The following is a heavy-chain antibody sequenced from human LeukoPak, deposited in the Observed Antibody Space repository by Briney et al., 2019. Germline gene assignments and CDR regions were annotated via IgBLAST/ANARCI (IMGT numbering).Heavy chain of an antibody. D-gene: IGHD2-21*02. J-gene: IGHJ4*02. V-gene: IGHV3-30*18. Sequence: EGSLRLSCAASGFTFSSYGMHWVRQAPGKGLEWVAVISYDGSNKYYADSVKGRFTISRDNSKNTLYPQMNSLRAEDTAVYYCAKDGEGGDCCEYYFDYWGQGTLVTVSS. CDR2: ISYDGSNK. CDR1: GFTFSSYG. CDR3: AKDGEGGDCCEYYFDY.